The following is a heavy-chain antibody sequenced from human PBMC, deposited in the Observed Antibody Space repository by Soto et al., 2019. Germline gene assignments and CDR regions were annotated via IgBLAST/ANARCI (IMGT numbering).Heavy chain of an antibody. Sequence: EVQLLESGGGLVQPGESLRLSCAASGFTFSSYAMSWVRQAPGKGLEWVSVISGSDDSTYYADSVKGRFTISRDNSKNTLYLQMNSLRAEDTAVDYCAKRSSSSTFDYWGQRTLGTVSS. J-gene: IGHJ4*02. D-gene: IGHD6-6*01. CDR3: AKRSSSSTFDY. V-gene: IGHV3-23*01. CDR2: ISGSDDST. CDR1: GFTFSSYA.